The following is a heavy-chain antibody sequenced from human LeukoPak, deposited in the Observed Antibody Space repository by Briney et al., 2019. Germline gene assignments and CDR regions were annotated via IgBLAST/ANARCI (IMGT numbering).Heavy chain of an antibody. J-gene: IGHJ4*02. D-gene: IGHD1-26*01. Sequence: ASVKVSCKASGYTFTGYYMHWVRQAPGQGLEWMGWINPNSGGTNYAQKFQGRVTMTRDTSISTAYMELSRLRSEDTAVYYCAREEGATQSADYWGQGTLVTVSS. CDR2: INPNSGGT. CDR1: GYTFTGYY. CDR3: AREEGATQSADY. V-gene: IGHV1-2*02.